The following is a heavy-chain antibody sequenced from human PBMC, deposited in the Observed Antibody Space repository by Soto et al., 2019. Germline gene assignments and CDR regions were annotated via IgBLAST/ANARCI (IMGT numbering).Heavy chain of an antibody. CDR2: INHSGST. CDR3: ARLATRPQYYDILTGYYNGPYYYGMDV. CDR1: GGSFSGYY. J-gene: IGHJ6*02. V-gene: IGHV4-34*01. D-gene: IGHD3-9*01. Sequence: PSETLSLTCAVYGGSFSGYYWSWIRQPPGKGLEWIGEINHSGSTNYSPSLKSRVTISVDTSKNQFSLKLSSVTAADTAVYYCARLATRPQYYDILTGYYNGPYYYGMDVWGQGTTVTSP.